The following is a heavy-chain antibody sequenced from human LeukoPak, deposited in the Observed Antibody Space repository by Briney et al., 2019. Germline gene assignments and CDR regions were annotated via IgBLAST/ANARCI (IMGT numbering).Heavy chain of an antibody. Sequence: GGSLRLSCAASRFTFTDYTMNWVRQAPGKGLEWVSSISSSSSYINYADSVKGRFTISRDNAKNSLYLQMNSLRVDDTAVYYCATADRGAFDIWGQGTMVIVSS. V-gene: IGHV3-21*01. J-gene: IGHJ3*02. CDR2: ISSSSSYI. CDR3: ATADRGAFDI. CDR1: RFTFTDYT.